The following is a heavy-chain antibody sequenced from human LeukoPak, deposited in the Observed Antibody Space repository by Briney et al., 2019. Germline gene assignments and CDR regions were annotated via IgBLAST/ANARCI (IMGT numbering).Heavy chain of an antibody. CDR3: ARHRRDYYGSGRMYYFDY. Sequence: SETLSLTCTVSGYSISSGYYWSWIRQPPGKGLEWIGEINHSGSTNYNPSLKSRVTISVDTSKNQFSLKLSSVTAADTAVYYCARHRRDYYGSGRMYYFDYWGQGTLVTVSS. D-gene: IGHD3-10*01. CDR1: GYSISSGYY. V-gene: IGHV4-38-2*02. CDR2: INHSGST. J-gene: IGHJ4*02.